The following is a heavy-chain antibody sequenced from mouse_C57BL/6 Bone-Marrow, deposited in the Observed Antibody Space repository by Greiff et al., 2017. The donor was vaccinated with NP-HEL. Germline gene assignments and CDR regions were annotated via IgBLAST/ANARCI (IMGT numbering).Heavy chain of an antibody. Sequence: DVKLVESGGDLVKPGGSLKLSCAASGFTFSSYGMSWVRQTPDKRLEWVATISSGGSYTYYPDSVKGRFTISRDNAKNTLYLQMSSLKSEDTAMYYCAIPSYYSNLGRFAYWGQGTLVTVSA. CDR2: ISSGGSYT. D-gene: IGHD2-5*01. J-gene: IGHJ3*01. CDR1: GFTFSSYG. CDR3: AIPSYYSNLGRFAY. V-gene: IGHV5-6*02.